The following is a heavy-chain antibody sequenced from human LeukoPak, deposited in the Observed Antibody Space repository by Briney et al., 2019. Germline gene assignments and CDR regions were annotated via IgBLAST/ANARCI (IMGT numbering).Heavy chain of an antibody. CDR2: IYHSGST. Sequence: PAETLSLTCTVSGYSISSGYYWGWIRQPPGKGLEWIGSIYHSGSTYYNPSLKSRVTISVDTSKNQFSLKLSSVSAADTAVYYCARDWGPSGYSSGWPFDYWGKGTLVTVSS. CDR3: ARDWGPSGYSSGWPFDY. CDR1: GYSISSGYY. J-gene: IGHJ4*02. D-gene: IGHD6-19*01. V-gene: IGHV4-38-2*02.